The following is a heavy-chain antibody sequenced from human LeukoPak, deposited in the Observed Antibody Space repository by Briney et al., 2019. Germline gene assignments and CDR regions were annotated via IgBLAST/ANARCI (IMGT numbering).Heavy chain of an antibody. V-gene: IGHV1-46*01. D-gene: IGHD1-26*01. CDR3: ARDGPIVGATTCLGY. CDR2: INPSGGST. J-gene: IGHJ4*02. CDR1: GYTFTSYY. Sequence: ASVKVSCKASGYTFTSYYMHWVRQAPGQGLEWMGIINPSGGSTSYAQKFQGRVTMTRDTSTSTVYMDLSSLRSEDTAVYYCARDGPIVGATTCLGYWGQGTLVTVSS.